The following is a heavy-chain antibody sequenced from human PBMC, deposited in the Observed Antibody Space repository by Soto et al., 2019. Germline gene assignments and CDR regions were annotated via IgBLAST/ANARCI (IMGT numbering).Heavy chain of an antibody. J-gene: IGHJ6*03. Sequence: LETLSLTCTVSGGSISSYYWSWIRQPPGKGLEWIGYIYYSGSTNYNPSLKSRVTISVDTSKNQFSLKLSSVTAADTAVYYCARAEDYTSYYYMDVWGKGTTVTVSS. CDR1: GGSISSYY. V-gene: IGHV4-59*01. D-gene: IGHD4-4*01. CDR3: ARAEDYTSYYYMDV. CDR2: IYYSGST.